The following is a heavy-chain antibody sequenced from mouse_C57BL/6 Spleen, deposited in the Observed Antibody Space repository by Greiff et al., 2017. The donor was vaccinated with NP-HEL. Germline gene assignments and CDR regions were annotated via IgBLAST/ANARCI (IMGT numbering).Heavy chain of an antibody. J-gene: IGHJ3*01. D-gene: IGHD1-1*01. CDR2: INPNNGGT. CDR3: ARRDYYGSGAY. CDR1: GYTFTDYY. V-gene: IGHV1-26*01. Sequence: VQLQQSGPELVKPGASVKISCKASGYTFTDYYMNWVKQSHGKSLEWIGDINPNNGGTSYNQKFKGKATLTVDKSSSTAYMELRSLTSEDSAVYYCARRDYYGSGAYWGQGTLVTVSA.